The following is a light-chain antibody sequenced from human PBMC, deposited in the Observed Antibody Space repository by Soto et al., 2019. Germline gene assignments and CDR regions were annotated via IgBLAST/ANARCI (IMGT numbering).Light chain of an antibody. CDR3: QQSDSTPKT. V-gene: IGKV1-39*01. CDR2: AAS. CDR1: QNISSY. J-gene: IGKJ1*01. Sequence: IQMTQSASYMSASVGDRVNITSRASQNISSYLNWYQQTPGKAPKHLIYAASSLQSGVPSRFSGSGSGTDFTLTISSLQPEDFATYYCQQSDSTPKTFGQGTKVDIK.